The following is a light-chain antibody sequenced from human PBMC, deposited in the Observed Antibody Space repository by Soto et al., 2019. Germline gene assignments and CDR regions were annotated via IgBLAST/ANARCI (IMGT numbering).Light chain of an antibody. Sequence: QSVLTQPPSASGTAGQRVTISCSGSSSNIGSDYVYWYQQLPGTTPKLLIYRNNQRPSGVPDRFSGSKSGTSASLAISGLRSEDEANYYCAAWDDSLSGVMFGGGTKLTVL. V-gene: IGLV1-47*01. J-gene: IGLJ3*02. CDR1: SSNIGSDY. CDR3: AAWDDSLSGVM. CDR2: RNN.